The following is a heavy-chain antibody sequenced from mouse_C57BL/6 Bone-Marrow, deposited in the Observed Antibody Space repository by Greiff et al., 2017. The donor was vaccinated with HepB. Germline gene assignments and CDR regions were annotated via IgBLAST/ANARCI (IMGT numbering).Heavy chain of an antibody. CDR2: IYPGSGNT. CDR3: ARERPYWYFDV. J-gene: IGHJ1*03. V-gene: IGHV1-76*01. CDR1: GYTFTDYY. Sequence: QVQLKQSGAELVRPGASVKLSCKASGYTFTDYYINWVKQRPGQGLEWIARIYPGSGNTYYNEKFKGKATLTAEKSSSTAYMQLSSLTSEDSAVYFCARERPYWYFDVWGTGTTVTVSS.